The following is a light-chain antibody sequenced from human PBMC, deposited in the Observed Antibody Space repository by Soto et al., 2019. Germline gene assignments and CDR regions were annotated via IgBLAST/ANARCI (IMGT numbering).Light chain of an antibody. CDR2: EDN. J-gene: IGLJ2*01. V-gene: IGLV2-23*01. CDR1: NFDVGSYNL. CDR3: CSYAGSSTLV. Sequence: QSALTQPASVSGSPGQSITISCTGTNFDVGSYNLVSWYQQHPGKAPKLIIYEDNKRPSGVSDRFSGSKSGNTASLTISGLQADDEADFYCCSYAGSSTLVFDGGTKLTVL.